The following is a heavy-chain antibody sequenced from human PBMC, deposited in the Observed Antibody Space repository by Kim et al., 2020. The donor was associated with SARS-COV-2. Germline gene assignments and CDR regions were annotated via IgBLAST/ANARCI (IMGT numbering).Heavy chain of an antibody. CDR3: ARGETIVVVPAAILLDY. J-gene: IGHJ4*02. D-gene: IGHD2-2*02. CDR1: GFTFSDYY. Sequence: GGSLRLSCAASGFTFSDYYMSWIRQAPGKGLEWVSYISSSGSTIYYADSVKGRFTISRDNAKNSLYLQMNSLRAEDTAVYYCARGETIVVVPAAILLDYWGQGTLVTVSS. V-gene: IGHV3-11*01. CDR2: ISSSGSTI.